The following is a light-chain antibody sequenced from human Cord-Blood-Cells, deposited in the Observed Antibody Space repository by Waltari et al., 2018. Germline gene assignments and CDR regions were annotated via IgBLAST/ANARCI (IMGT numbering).Light chain of an antibody. V-gene: IGKV1-8*01. CDR1: QGISSY. Sequence: IRMTQSPSSFSASTGDRVTITCRASQGISSYLAWYQQKPGKAPKLLIYAASTLQSGVPSRFSGSGSGTDFTLTISCLQSEDFATYYCQQYYSYPFTFGPGTKLDIK. J-gene: IGKJ3*01. CDR2: AAS. CDR3: QQYYSYPFT.